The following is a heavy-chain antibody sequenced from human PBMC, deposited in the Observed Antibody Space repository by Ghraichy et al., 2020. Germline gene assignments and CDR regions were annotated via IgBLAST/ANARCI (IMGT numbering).Heavy chain of an antibody. J-gene: IGHJ6*03. Sequence: GESLNISCAASGFTFSSYGMHWVRQAPGKGLEWVAVIWYDGSNKYYADSVKGRFTISRDNSKNTLYLQMNSLRAEDTAVYYCARDPALWFGGYYYYYYMDVWGKGTTVTVSS. D-gene: IGHD3-10*01. CDR2: IWYDGSNK. V-gene: IGHV3-33*01. CDR3: ARDPALWFGGYYYYYYMDV. CDR1: GFTFSSYG.